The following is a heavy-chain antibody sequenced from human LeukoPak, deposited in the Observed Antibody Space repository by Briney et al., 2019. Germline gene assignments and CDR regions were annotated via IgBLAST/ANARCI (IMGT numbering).Heavy chain of an antibody. J-gene: IGHJ4*02. Sequence: ASVKVSCTASGYTFPSYFMHWVRQAPGQGLEWMGIINPTGGSTTYAQKFQGRVTMTRDTSTSTVYMELSSLRSDDAAVYYCARTAARRFDYWGKETWVTVS. CDR1: GYTFPSYF. CDR2: INPTGGST. D-gene: IGHD6-6*01. V-gene: IGHV1-46*01. CDR3: ARTAARRFDY.